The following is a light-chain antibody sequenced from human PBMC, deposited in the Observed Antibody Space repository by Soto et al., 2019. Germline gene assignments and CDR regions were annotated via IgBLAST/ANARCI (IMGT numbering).Light chain of an antibody. CDR3: QKYGRSSPWP. J-gene: IGKJ1*01. Sequence: EIVLTQSPGTLSLSPGERATLSCRASQSVSSSYLAWYQQKPGQAPRLLIYGASSRATGIPDRFSGSGSGTDFTLTISRLEPEYFAVYYCQKYGRSSPWPFCHGTNLDIK. CDR2: GAS. V-gene: IGKV3-20*01. CDR1: QSVSSSY.